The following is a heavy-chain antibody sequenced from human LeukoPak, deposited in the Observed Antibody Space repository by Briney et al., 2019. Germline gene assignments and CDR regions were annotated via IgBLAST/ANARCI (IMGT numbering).Heavy chain of an antibody. CDR3: AGAVAANDY. CDR1: GYTFTSYE. D-gene: IGHD2-15*01. J-gene: IGHJ4*02. Sequence: ASVKVSCKASGYTFTSYEINWVRQATGQGLEWMGWMNPNSGNTGYAQKFQSRVTMTRDTSISTAYMELSSLRSEDTAVYYCAGAVAANDYWGQGTLVTVSS. CDR2: MNPNSGNT. V-gene: IGHV1-8*01.